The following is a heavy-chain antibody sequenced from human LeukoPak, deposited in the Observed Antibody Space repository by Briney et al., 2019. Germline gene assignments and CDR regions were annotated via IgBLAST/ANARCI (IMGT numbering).Heavy chain of an antibody. CDR2: IYPGGIT. J-gene: IGHJ6*02. Sequence: PGESLRLSCAASGFTVSNNYMTWVRQAPGKGLECVSVIYPGGITAYADSVKGRFTISRDNSKNTLYLHMNSLRAEDTALYYCARHVYPYGMDVWGQGTMVTVSS. CDR1: GFTVSNNY. V-gene: IGHV3-53*01. CDR3: ARHVYPYGMDV. D-gene: IGHD3-10*02.